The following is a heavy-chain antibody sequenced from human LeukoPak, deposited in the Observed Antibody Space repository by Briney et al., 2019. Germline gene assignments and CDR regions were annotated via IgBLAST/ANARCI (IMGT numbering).Heavy chain of an antibody. D-gene: IGHD3-3*01. J-gene: IGHJ4*02. CDR1: GFTVSSSY. Sequence: GGSLRLSCVVSGFTVSSSYMSWVRRAPGKGLEWVSVLYSGGNTNYADSVKGRFTISRDNSKNTLYLQMNSLRSEDTAVYYCARVRFLEWLSFDYWGRGTLVTVSS. CDR2: LYSGGNT. V-gene: IGHV3-66*01. CDR3: ARVRFLEWLSFDY.